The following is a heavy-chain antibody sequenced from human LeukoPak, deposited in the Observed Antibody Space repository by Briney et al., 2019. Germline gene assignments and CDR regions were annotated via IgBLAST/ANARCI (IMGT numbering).Heavy chain of an antibody. V-gene: IGHV4-30-4*01. CDR2: IYYSGST. CDR1: GGSISSGDYY. CDR3: ARGVYGDYKFDY. Sequence: PSETLSLTCTVSGGSISSGDYYWSWIRQPPGKGLEWIGYIYYSGSTYYNPSLKSRVTISVDTSKNQFSLKLSAVTAADTAVYYCARGVYGDYKFDYWGQGTLVTVSS. J-gene: IGHJ4*02. D-gene: IGHD4-17*01.